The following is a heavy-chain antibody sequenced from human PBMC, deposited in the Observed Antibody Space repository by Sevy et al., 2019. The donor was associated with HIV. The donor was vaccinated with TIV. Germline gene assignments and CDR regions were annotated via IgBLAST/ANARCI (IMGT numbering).Heavy chain of an antibody. D-gene: IGHD6-13*01. CDR3: ATDKQQLLNFPARRFDP. V-gene: IGHV1-18*01. CDR1: GYTFASYG. Sequence: ASVKVSCKAYGYTFASYGISWVRQAPGQGLEWMGWISAFSGTTNYAQKFQGRVTMTTDTSTATAYMELTSLRSDDTAVYYCATDKQQLLNFPARRFDPWGQGTLVTVSS. J-gene: IGHJ5*02. CDR2: ISAFSGTT.